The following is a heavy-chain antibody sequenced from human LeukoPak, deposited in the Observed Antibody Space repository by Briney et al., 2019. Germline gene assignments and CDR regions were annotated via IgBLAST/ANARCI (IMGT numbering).Heavy chain of an antibody. CDR3: ARGVAAAGTGEDWFDP. J-gene: IGHJ5*02. D-gene: IGHD6-13*01. CDR1: GGSISSYY. Sequence: PSETLSLTCTVSGGSISSYYWSWVRQPPGKGLEWIGYIYYSGSTNYNPSLKSRVTISVDTSKNQFSLKLSSVTAADTAVYYCARGVAAAGTGEDWFDPWGQGTLVTVSS. CDR2: IYYSGST. V-gene: IGHV4-59*01.